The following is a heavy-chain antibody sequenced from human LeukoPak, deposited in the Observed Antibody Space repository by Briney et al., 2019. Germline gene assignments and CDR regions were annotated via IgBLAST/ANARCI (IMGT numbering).Heavy chain of an antibody. CDR1: GFTFSSYA. J-gene: IGHJ4*02. V-gene: IGHV3-23*01. Sequence: GGSLRLSCAASGFTFSSYAMSWVRQAPGKGLEWVSAISGSGGSTYYADSVKGRFTISRDNSKNTLYLQMNGLRAGDTAVYYCAKADSIVGATGIYYFDYWGQGTLVTVSS. CDR3: AKADSIVGATGIYYFDY. D-gene: IGHD1-26*01. CDR2: ISGSGGST.